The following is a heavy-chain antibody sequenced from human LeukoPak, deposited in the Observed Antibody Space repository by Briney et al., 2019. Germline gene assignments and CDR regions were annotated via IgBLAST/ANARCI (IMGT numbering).Heavy chain of an antibody. CDR2: IRYGGTNK. CDR3: AKDNEDKYNSGDAAYYFDD. V-gene: IGHV3-30*18. J-gene: IGHJ4*02. D-gene: IGHD3-22*01. Sequence: PGGSLRLSCAAYGFTFSLYGMHWVRQAPGKGLEWVAVIRYGGTNKYYADSVKGRFTVSRDNSKNTLYPQMDSLRAEDTGTYYCAKDNEDKYNSGDAAYYFDDWGQGTLVSVSS. CDR1: GFTFSLYG.